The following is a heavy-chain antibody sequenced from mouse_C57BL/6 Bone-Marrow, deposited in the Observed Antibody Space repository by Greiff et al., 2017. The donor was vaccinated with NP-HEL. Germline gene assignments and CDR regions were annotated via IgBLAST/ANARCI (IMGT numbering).Heavy chain of an antibody. CDR1: GYTFTDYY. V-gene: IGHV1-26*01. CDR3: ASSYHLYAMDY. CDR2: INPNNGGT. D-gene: IGHD2-10*01. Sequence: VQLQQSGPELVKPGASVKISCKASGYTFTDYYMNWVKQSHGKSLEWIGDINPNNGGTSYNQKFKGKATLTVDKSSSTAYMELRSLTSEDSAVYYCASSYHLYAMDYWGQGTSVTVSS. J-gene: IGHJ4*01.